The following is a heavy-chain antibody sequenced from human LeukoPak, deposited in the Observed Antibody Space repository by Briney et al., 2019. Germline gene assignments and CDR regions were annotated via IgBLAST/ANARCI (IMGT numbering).Heavy chain of an antibody. CDR1: GGSISSSSYY. CDR3: ARFSALGWFDP. V-gene: IGHV4-39*07. J-gene: IGHJ5*02. D-gene: IGHD7-27*01. CDR2: IYYSGST. Sequence: SETLSLTCTVSGGSISSSSYYWGWIRQPPGKGLEWIGSIYYSGSTYYNPSLKSRVTISVDTSKNQFSLKLSSVTAADTAVYYCARFSALGWFDPWGQGTLVTVSS.